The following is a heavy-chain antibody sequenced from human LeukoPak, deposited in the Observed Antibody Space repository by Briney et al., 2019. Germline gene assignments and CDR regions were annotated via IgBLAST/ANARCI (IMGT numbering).Heavy chain of an antibody. CDR2: INPNSGGT. CDR3: ARPGSSGWYTTPHFDY. Sequence: ASVTVSCKASGYTFTGYYMHWVRQAPGQGLEGMGWINPNSGGTNYAQKFQGRVTVTTDTSTSTAYMELRSLRSDDTAVYYCARPGSSGWYTTPHFDYWGQGTLVTVSS. V-gene: IGHV1-2*02. CDR1: GYTFTGYY. D-gene: IGHD6-19*01. J-gene: IGHJ4*02.